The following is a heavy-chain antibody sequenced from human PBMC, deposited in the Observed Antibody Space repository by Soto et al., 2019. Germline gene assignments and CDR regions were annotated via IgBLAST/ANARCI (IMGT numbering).Heavy chain of an antibody. Sequence: SETLSLTCAVYGGSFSGYDWSWIRQPPGKGLEWIGEINHSGSTNYNPSLKSRVTISLDTSKNQFSLKLRSVTAADTAVYYCARGRLELLWFGESQRWFDPWGQGNLVTVSS. D-gene: IGHD3-10*01. CDR2: INHSGST. CDR1: GGSFSGYD. CDR3: ARGRLELLWFGESQRWFDP. J-gene: IGHJ5*02. V-gene: IGHV4-34*01.